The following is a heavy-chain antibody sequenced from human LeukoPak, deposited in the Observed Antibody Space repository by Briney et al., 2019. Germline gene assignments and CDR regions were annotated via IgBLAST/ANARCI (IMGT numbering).Heavy chain of an antibody. CDR3: ASLRAAVGLRY. J-gene: IGHJ4*02. D-gene: IGHD6-13*01. CDR2: IIPIFGTA. CDR1: GGTFSSYA. V-gene: IGHV1-69*13. Sequence: GASVKVSCKASGGTFSSYAISWVRQAPGQGLEWMGGIIPIFGTANYAQKFQGRVTITADESTSTAYMELSSLRSEDTAVYYCASLRAAVGLRYWGQGTLVTVSS.